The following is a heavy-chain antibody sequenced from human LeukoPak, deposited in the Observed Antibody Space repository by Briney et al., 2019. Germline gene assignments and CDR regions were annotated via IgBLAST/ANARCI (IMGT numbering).Heavy chain of an antibody. CDR3: ARHGVAVTSYFDY. J-gene: IGHJ4*02. V-gene: IGHV3-53*01. Sequence: PGGSLRLSCAASGFSVGSNYMSWVRQAPGKGLEWVSVIYSGGSTYYAYSVRGRLTISRDNSKNTLYLQMNSLRAEDTAVYYCARHGVAVTSYFDYWGQGTLVTVSS. D-gene: IGHD2-2*01. CDR2: IYSGGST. CDR1: GFSVGSNY.